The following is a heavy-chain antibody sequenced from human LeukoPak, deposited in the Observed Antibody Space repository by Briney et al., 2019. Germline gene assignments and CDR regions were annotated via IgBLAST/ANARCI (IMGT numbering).Heavy chain of an antibody. D-gene: IGHD2-21*02. Sequence: ASVKVSCKASGYTFTSYGISWVRQAPGQGLEWMGWISGYNGNTNYAQNLQGRVTMTTDTSTSTVYMELRSLRSEDTAVYYCARRGDLKNDNYYYYYMDVWGKGTTVTVSS. J-gene: IGHJ6*03. CDR3: ARRGDLKNDNYYYYYMDV. V-gene: IGHV1-18*01. CDR1: GYTFTSYG. CDR2: ISGYNGNT.